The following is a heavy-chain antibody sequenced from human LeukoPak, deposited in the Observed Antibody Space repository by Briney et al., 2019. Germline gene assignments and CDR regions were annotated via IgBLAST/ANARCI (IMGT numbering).Heavy chain of an antibody. CDR2: ISSSSSYI. D-gene: IGHD4-23*01. J-gene: IGHJ4*02. V-gene: IGHV3-21*01. CDR3: AKSAEYGGKIFDY. CDR1: GFTFSSYS. Sequence: GGSLRLSCAASGFTFSSYSMNWVRQAPGKGLEWVSSISSSSSYIYYADSVKGRFTISRDNAKNSLYLQMNSLRAEDTAVYYCAKSAEYGGKIFDYWGQGTLVTVSS.